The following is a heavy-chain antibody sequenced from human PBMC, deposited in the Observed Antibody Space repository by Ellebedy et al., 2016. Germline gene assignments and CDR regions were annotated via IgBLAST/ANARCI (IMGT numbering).Heavy chain of an antibody. Sequence: ASVKVSCXASEYTFSRFHVYWVRQPPGQGLEWMGVIHPSGGSTSYAQNFQGRVTMTTDTSTSTVYMDLSSLTSADTAMYYCARGGVYSPNWYFDVWGRGTLVTVSS. D-gene: IGHD5/OR15-5a*01. CDR2: IHPSGGST. CDR1: EYTFSRFH. CDR3: ARGGVYSPNWYFDV. V-gene: IGHV1-46*01. J-gene: IGHJ2*01.